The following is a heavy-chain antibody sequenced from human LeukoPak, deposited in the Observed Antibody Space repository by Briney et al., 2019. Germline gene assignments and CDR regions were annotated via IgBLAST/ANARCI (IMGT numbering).Heavy chain of an antibody. J-gene: IGHJ4*02. CDR2: VYYSGGT. CDR1: GGSISSYY. V-gene: IGHV4-59*08. CDR3: ARRGGDSSGNFDY. Sequence: SETLSLTCTVSGGSISSYYWSWIRQPPGKGLEWIGYVYYSGGTNYNPSLKSRVTISVDTSKKQFSLRLSSVTAADTAVYYCARRGGDSSGNFDYWGQGTLVTVSS. D-gene: IGHD3-22*01.